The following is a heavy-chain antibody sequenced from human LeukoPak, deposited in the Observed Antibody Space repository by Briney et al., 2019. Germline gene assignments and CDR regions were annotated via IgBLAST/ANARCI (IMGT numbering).Heavy chain of an antibody. J-gene: IGHJ4*02. CDR3: ARHLGTYCGGDCLGYYFDY. CDR1: GYSFTSYW. CDR2: IYPGDSDT. V-gene: IGHV5-51*01. D-gene: IGHD2-21*02. Sequence: GESLKISCKGSGYSFTSYWIGWVRQMPGKGLEWMGIIYPGDSDTRYSPSFQGQVTISADKSISTAYLQWSSLKASDTAMYYCARHLGTYCGGDCLGYYFDYWGQGTLVTVSS.